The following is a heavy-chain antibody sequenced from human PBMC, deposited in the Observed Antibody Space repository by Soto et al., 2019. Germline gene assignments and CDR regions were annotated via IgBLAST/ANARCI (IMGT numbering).Heavy chain of an antibody. CDR2: MNTNSGNT. CDR1: GYTFTSYD. V-gene: IGHV1-8*01. Sequence: QVQLVQSGAEVKKPGASVKVSCKASGYTFTSYDINWVRQATGRGLEWMGWMNTNSGNTGYAQKFQGRVTMTRNTSRSTAYMELSSLRSGDTAVYYCATEKTSCGMDVWGQGTTVTVSS. J-gene: IGHJ6*02. CDR3: ATEKTSCGMDV.